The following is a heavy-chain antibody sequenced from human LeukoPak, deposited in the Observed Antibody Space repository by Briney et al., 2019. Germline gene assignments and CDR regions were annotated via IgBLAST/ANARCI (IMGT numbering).Heavy chain of an antibody. CDR2: IRYDGSNK. Sequence: GGSLRLSCAASGFTFSSYGMHWVRQAPGKGLEWVAFIRYDGSNKYYADSVKGRFTISRDNSKNTLYLQMNSLRAEDTAVYYCARDEVYCSSTSCYPDYMDVWGKATTVTVSS. CDR3: ARDEVYCSSTSCYPDYMDV. V-gene: IGHV3-30*02. CDR1: GFTFSSYG. D-gene: IGHD2-2*01. J-gene: IGHJ6*03.